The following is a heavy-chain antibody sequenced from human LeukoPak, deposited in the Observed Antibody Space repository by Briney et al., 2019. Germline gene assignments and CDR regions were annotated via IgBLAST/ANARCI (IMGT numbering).Heavy chain of an antibody. V-gene: IGHV3-21*01. J-gene: IGHJ4*02. CDR3: AAVVSGTASY. Sequence: GGSLRLSCAASGFTFSSYSMNWVRQAPGKGLEWVSSISSSSSYIYYADSVKGRFTISRDNAKNSLYLQMNSLRAEDTAVCYCAAVVSGTASYWGQGTLVTVSS. CDR2: ISSSSSYI. D-gene: IGHD3-3*01. CDR1: GFTFSSYS.